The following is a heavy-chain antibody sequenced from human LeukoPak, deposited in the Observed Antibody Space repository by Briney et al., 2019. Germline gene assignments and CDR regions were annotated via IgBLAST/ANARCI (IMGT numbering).Heavy chain of an antibody. J-gene: IGHJ4*02. D-gene: IGHD3-16*01. CDR3: TKAKYYHFDY. CDR1: GFTFSSYG. Sequence: GGSLRLSCVASGFTFSSYGMSWVRQAPGKGLEWVSAISGSDDSTSYADSVRGRFTISRDVSKNTLFLQMNSLRAEDTALYYCTKAKYYHFDYWGQGTLVTVSS. CDR2: ISGSDDST. V-gene: IGHV3-23*01.